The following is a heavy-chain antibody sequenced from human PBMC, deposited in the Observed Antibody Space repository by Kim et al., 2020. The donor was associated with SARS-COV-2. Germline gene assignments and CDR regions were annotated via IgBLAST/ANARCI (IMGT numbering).Heavy chain of an antibody. D-gene: IGHD6-19*01. V-gene: IGHV3-23*01. J-gene: IGHJ6*02. Sequence: GGSLRLSCAASGFTFSSYAMSWVRQAPGKGLEWVSAISGSGGSTYYADSVKGRFTISRDNSKNTLYLQMNSLRAEDTAVYYCAIDSSSGWYSGWHYYYYGMDVWGPGTTVTVS. CDR2: ISGSGGST. CDR3: AIDSSSGWYSGWHYYYYGMDV. CDR1: GFTFSSYA.